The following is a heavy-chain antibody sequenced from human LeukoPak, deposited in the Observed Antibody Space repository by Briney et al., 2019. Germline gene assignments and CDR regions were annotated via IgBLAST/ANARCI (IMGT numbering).Heavy chain of an antibody. CDR3: ARANFLYCSSTTCFFDY. V-gene: IGHV1-2*02. J-gene: IGHJ4*02. Sequence: VASVKVSCKASGYTFTDYYMHWVRQAPGQGFEWMGWINPNSGDTNYAQKFQGRVTMTRDTSISTAHMELSRLRSDDTAVYYCARANFLYCSSTTCFFDYWGQGTLVIVSS. CDR1: GYTFTDYY. CDR2: INPNSGDT. D-gene: IGHD2-2*01.